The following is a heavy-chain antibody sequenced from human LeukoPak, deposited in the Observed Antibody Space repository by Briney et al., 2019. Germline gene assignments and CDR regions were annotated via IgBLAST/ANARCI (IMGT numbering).Heavy chain of an antibody. Sequence: KPSETLSLTCAVYGGSFSGYYWSWIRQPPGKGLEWIGEINHSGSTNYNPSLKSRVTISVDTSKNQFSLKLSSVTAADTAVYYCARPYRYCSSTSCYFYYYMDVWGKGTTVTISS. V-gene: IGHV4-34*01. CDR1: GGSFSGYY. CDR3: ARPYRYCSSTSCYFYYYMDV. J-gene: IGHJ6*03. CDR2: INHSGST. D-gene: IGHD2-2*01.